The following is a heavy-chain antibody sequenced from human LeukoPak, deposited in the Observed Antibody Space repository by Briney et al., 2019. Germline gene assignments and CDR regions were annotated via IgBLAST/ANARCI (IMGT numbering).Heavy chain of an antibody. V-gene: IGHV3-23*01. Sequence: GGYLRLSCATSGFTFSRSAMHWVRQAPGKGLEWVSGINGSGGSTYYADSVKGRFTISRDNSKNTLYLQMNSLRAEDTAVYYCAKVPSYYDSTGHYHFFDYWGQGTLVTVSS. CDR2: INGSGGST. CDR1: GFTFSRSA. CDR3: AKVPSYYDSTGHYHFFDY. J-gene: IGHJ4*02. D-gene: IGHD3-22*01.